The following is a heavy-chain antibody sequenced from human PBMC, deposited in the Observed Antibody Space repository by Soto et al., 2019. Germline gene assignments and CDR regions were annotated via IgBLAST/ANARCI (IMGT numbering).Heavy chain of an antibody. CDR3: ARDQGIAAPFDY. V-gene: IGHV3-48*03. CDR2: ISSSGSTI. J-gene: IGHJ4*02. CDR1: GFTFSSYE. Sequence: GGSLRLSCAASGFTFSSYEMNWVRQAPGKGLKWVSYISSSGSTIYYADSVKGRFTISRDNAKNSLYLQMNSLRAEDTAVYYCARDQGIAAPFDYWGQGNLVTVSS. D-gene: IGHD6-13*01.